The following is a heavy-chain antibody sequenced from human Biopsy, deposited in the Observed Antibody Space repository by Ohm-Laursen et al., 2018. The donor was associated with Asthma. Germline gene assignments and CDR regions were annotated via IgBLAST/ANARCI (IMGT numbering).Heavy chain of an antibody. J-gene: IGHJ5*01. V-gene: IGHV4-31*03. Sequence: SQTLSLTCTVSGGSINIGDYYWSWIRQHPVKSLEWIGYIYYSGSTYYNPSLKSRVSISLDTSKNQFSLSLTSVTAADTAVYYCARTTYGDDGFDPWGQGTLVTVSS. CDR3: ARTTYGDDGFDP. CDR1: GGSINIGDYY. D-gene: IGHD4-17*01. CDR2: IYYSGST.